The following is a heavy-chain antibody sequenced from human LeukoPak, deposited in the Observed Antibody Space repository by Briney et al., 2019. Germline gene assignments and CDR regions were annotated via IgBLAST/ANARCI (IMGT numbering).Heavy chain of an antibody. V-gene: IGHV4-39*02. CDR2: IYYSGST. Sequence: SETLSLTCTVSGGSISSSSYYWGWIRQPPGKGLEWIGSIYYSGSTYYNPSLKSRVTISVDTSKNQFSLKLSSVTAADTAVYYCAKDGFDYWGQGTLVTVSS. J-gene: IGHJ4*02. CDR3: AKDGFDY. CDR1: GGSISSSSYY.